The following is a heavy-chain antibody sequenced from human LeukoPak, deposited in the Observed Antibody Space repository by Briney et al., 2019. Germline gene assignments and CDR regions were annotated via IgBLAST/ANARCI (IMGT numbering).Heavy chain of an antibody. Sequence: ASVKVSCKASGYTFTSYYMHWVRQAPGQGLEWMGIINPSGGSTSYAQKFQGRVTMTRDTSTSTVYMELSGLRSEDTAVYYCAREWGPYYDFWSGYPERNWFDPWGQGTLVTVSS. CDR2: INPSGGST. D-gene: IGHD3-3*01. V-gene: IGHV1-46*01. CDR1: GYTFTSYY. J-gene: IGHJ5*02. CDR3: AREWGPYYDFWSGYPERNWFDP.